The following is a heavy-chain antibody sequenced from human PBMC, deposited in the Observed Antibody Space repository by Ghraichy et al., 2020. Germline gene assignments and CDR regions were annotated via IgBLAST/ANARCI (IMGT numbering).Heavy chain of an antibody. D-gene: IGHD2-15*01. CDR3: AREYCRGGRCYFGTGGSHFDY. CDR1: GFTLNNYW. J-gene: IGHJ4*02. Sequence: GGSLRLSCAASGFTLNNYWMHWVRHAPGKGLVWVSRIKSDGSDTSYADSVKGRFTISRDNAKNTLYLQMNSLRAEDTAVYYCAREYCRGGRCYFGTGGSHFDYWGQGTLVTVSS. V-gene: IGHV3-74*01. CDR2: IKSDGSDT.